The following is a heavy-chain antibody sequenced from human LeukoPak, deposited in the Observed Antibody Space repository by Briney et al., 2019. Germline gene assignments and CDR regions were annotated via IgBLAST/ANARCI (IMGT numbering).Heavy chain of an antibody. CDR2: ISYDGSNK. J-gene: IGHJ1*01. D-gene: IGHD2-2*01. Sequence: GRSLRLSCTASGFTFSSYAMHWVRQAPGKGLEWVAVISYDGSNKYYADSVKGRFTIFRDNSKNTLYLQMNSLRAEDTAVYYCARGPCPSSTSCYGAEYFQHWGQGTLVTVSS. V-gene: IGHV3-30-3*01. CDR1: GFTFSSYA. CDR3: ARGPCPSSTSCYGAEYFQH.